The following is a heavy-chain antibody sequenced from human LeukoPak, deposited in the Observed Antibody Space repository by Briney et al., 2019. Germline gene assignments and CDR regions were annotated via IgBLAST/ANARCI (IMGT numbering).Heavy chain of an antibody. Sequence: SGPTLENPTQTLTLTCSFSGFSLSTSGVGVGWIRQPPGKALEWLALIYWDDDERYSPSLKSRLTITKDTSKNQVVLTMTNMDPVDTATYYCAHRGYSGYDQYHYMDAWGKGTTVTVSS. V-gene: IGHV2-5*02. J-gene: IGHJ6*03. CDR2: IYWDDDE. D-gene: IGHD5-12*01. CDR1: GFSLSTSGVG. CDR3: AHRGYSGYDQYHYMDA.